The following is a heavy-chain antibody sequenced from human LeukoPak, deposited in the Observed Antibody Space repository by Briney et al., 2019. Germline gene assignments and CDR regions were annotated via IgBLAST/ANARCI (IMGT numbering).Heavy chain of an antibody. J-gene: IGHJ1*01. CDR2: INPNTGAT. CDR1: GYIFTDYF. Sequence: ASVKVSCKASGYIFTDYFLHWVRQASGQGLEVMGRINPNTGATTFARKFQGRVTMTRDTSINTAYMELSRLTSDDTAVYFCARDSGNNMCIFWGQGTLVAVSA. D-gene: IGHD2-8*01. CDR3: ARDSGNNMCIF. V-gene: IGHV1-2*06.